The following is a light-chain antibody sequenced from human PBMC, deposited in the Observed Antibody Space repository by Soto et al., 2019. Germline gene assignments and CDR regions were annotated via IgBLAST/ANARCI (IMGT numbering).Light chain of an antibody. CDR1: NSNIGAGYD. Sequence: QSVLTQPPSVSGAPGQRVTISCTGYNSNIGAGYDVHWYQQLPGTAPKLLIYGNSNRPSGVPDRFSASKSGTSASLAITGLQAEDEADYYCQSSDSSLSGGVFGGGTKLTVL. V-gene: IGLV1-40*01. CDR3: QSSDSSLSGGV. CDR2: GNS. J-gene: IGLJ3*02.